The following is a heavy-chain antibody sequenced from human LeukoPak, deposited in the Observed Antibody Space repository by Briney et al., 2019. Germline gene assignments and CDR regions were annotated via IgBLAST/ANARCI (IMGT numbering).Heavy chain of an antibody. J-gene: IGHJ4*02. CDR3: ARLGPYYDFWSGYLPVDY. Sequence: SGTLSLTCAVSGGSISSSNWWSWIRQPPGKGLEWIGEIFPSGSTNYNPSLKSRVTISVDTSKNQFSLKLSSVTAADTAVYYCARLGPYYDFWSGYLPVDYWGQGTLVTVSS. CDR2: IFPSGST. CDR1: GGSISSSNW. D-gene: IGHD3-3*01. V-gene: IGHV4-4*02.